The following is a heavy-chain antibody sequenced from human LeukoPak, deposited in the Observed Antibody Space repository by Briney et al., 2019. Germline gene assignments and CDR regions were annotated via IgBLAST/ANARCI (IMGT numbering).Heavy chain of an antibody. CDR2: IYSGGST. J-gene: IGHJ3*02. D-gene: IGHD3-22*01. Sequence: GGSLRLSCAASGFTVSSNYMSWVRQAPGKGLEWVSVIYSGGSTYYADSVKGRFTISRDNSKNTLYLQMNSLRAEDTAVYYCARVRQYYYDSWDAFDIWGQGTMVTVSS. CDR1: GFTVSSNY. V-gene: IGHV3-53*01. CDR3: ARVRQYYYDSWDAFDI.